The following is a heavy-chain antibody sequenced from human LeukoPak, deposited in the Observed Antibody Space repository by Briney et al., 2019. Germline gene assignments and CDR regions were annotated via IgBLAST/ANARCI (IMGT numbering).Heavy chain of an antibody. V-gene: IGHV4-59*08. Sequence: PSETLSPTCTVSGDSISRFYWSWIRQPPGKGLESIGYVYYSGSPTYGPSLNSRVTISVDTSKNQFSLKLSSVTAADTAVYYCASEPYGDYDSDYWGQGTLVTVSS. J-gene: IGHJ4*02. CDR1: GDSISRFY. CDR2: VYYSGSP. CDR3: ASEPYGDYDSDY. D-gene: IGHD4-17*01.